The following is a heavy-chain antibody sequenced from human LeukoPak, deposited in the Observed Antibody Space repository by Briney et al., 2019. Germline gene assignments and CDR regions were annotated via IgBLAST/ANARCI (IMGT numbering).Heavy chain of an antibody. CDR1: GGTFSSYA. V-gene: IGHV1-69*05. D-gene: IGHD1-20*01. Sequence: SVKVSCKASGGTFSSYAISWVRQAPGQGLEWMGGIIPIFGTANYAQKFQGRVTINTDESTSTAYKELSSLRSEDTAVYYCARGGDHITGWSYYYYYMDVWGKGTTVTVSS. J-gene: IGHJ6*03. CDR3: ARGGDHITGWSYYYYYMDV. CDR2: IIPIFGTA.